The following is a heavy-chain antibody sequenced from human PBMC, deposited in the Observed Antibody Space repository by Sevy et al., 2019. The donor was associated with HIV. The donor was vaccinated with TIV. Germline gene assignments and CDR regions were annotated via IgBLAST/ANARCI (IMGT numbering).Heavy chain of an antibody. CDR2: ISWDGGST. V-gene: IGHV3-43*01. CDR1: GFTFDDYT. CDR3: AKGSSVDSSGLSYYYYGMDV. D-gene: IGHD3-22*01. J-gene: IGHJ6*02. Sequence: GGSLRLSCAASGFTFDDYTMHWVRQAPGKGLEWVSLISWDGGSTYYADSVKGRFTISRDNSKNSLYLQMNSLRTEDTALYYCAKGSSVDSSGLSYYYYGMDVWGQGTTVTVSS.